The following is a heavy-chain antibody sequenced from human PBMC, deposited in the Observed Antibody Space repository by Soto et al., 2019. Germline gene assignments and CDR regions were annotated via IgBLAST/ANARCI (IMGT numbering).Heavy chain of an antibody. Sequence: GGSLRLSCAASGFTVSSNYMSWVRQAPGKGLEWVSVIYSGGDTYYADSVKGRFTISRDNVKNSLYLQMDSLRAEDTALYYCARDPSYYGSGSYYYFDLWGQGTLVTVSS. V-gene: IGHV3-66*01. CDR3: ARDPSYYGSGSYYYFDL. J-gene: IGHJ4*02. CDR1: GFTVSSNY. D-gene: IGHD3-10*01. CDR2: IYSGGDT.